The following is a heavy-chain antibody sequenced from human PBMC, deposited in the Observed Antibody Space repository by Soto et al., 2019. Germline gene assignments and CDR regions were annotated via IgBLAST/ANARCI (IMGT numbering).Heavy chain of an antibody. CDR1: GGSISSDY. J-gene: IGHJ4*02. Sequence: NPSETLSLTCTVSGGSISSDYWSVIRQPPGKGLEWIGYIYYSGSTNYNPSLKSRVTISVDTSKNQFSLKLTSVTAADTAVYYCARDNGYSYGYNLDHWGQGTLVTVSS. CDR2: IYYSGST. D-gene: IGHD5-18*01. CDR3: ARDNGYSYGYNLDH. V-gene: IGHV4-59*01.